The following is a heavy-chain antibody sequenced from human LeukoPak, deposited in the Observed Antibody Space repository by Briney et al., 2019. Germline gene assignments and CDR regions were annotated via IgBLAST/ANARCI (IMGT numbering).Heavy chain of an antibody. D-gene: IGHD6-19*01. CDR3: ARQTLADDIDC. V-gene: IGHV4-39*01. CDR2: IYYSGST. Sequence: WIRQPPGKGLEWIGSIYYSGSTYYNPSLKSRVTISVDRSKNQFSLKLNSVTAADTAVYYCARQTLADDIDCWGQGTLVTVSS. J-gene: IGHJ4*02.